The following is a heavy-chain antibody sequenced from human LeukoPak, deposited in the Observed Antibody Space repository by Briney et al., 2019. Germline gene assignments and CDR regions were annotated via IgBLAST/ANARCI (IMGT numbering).Heavy chain of an antibody. CDR2: IYYSGSA. CDR1: GGSISSYY. J-gene: IGHJ4*02. V-gene: IGHV4-59*01. CDR3: ARFGGYSYVSAADY. D-gene: IGHD5-18*01. Sequence: PSETQSLTCTVSGGSISSYYWSWIRQPPGKGLEWIGYIYYSGSANYNPSLKSRVTISVDTSKNQFSLKLSSVTAADTAVYYCARFGGYSYVSAADYWGQGTLVTVSS.